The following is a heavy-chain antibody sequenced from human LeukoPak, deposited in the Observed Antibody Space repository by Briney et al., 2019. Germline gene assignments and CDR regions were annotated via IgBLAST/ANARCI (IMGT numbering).Heavy chain of an antibody. J-gene: IGHJ6*03. D-gene: IGHD2-2*01. Sequence: SETLSLTCTVSGGSISSYYWSWIRQPAGKGLEWIGRIYTSGSTNYNPSLKSRVTMSVDTSKNQFSLKLSSVTAADTAVYYCARGGCSSTSCYPFSAYYMDVWGKGTTVTVSS. CDR3: ARGGCSSTSCYPFSAYYMDV. V-gene: IGHV4-4*07. CDR1: GGSISSYY. CDR2: IYTSGST.